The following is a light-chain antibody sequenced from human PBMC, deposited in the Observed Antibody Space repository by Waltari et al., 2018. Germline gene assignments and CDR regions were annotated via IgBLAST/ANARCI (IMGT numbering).Light chain of an antibody. CDR3: SAYIITNSLWV. CDR2: GFN. V-gene: IGLV2-14*03. CDR1: SGDIGDYKY. Sequence: QSALTQPASVSGSPGQSITMSCTGASGDIGDYKYVPCDQQHPGKAPKVLIYGFNTRPSGVSKRFSGSKSGNASSLTISGLQAEDEAVYFCSAYIITNSLWVFGGGTKLTVL. J-gene: IGLJ3*02.